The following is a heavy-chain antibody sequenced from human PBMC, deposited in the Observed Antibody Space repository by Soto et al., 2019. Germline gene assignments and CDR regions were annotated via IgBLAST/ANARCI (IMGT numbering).Heavy chain of an antibody. D-gene: IGHD6-19*01. CDR3: ARRHYSSGWYHDAFDI. Sequence: QVQLVESGGGVVQPGRSLRLSCAASGFTFSSYAMHWVRQAPGKGLEWVAVISYDGSNKYYADSVKGRFTISRDNSKNTLYLQMNSLRAEDTAVYYCARRHYSSGWYHDAFDIWGQGTMVTVSS. CDR2: ISYDGSNK. V-gene: IGHV3-30-3*01. CDR1: GFTFSSYA. J-gene: IGHJ3*02.